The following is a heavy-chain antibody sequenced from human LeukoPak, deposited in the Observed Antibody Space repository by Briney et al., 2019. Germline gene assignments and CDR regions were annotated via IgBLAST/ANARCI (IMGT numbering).Heavy chain of an antibody. CDR2: IYPGDSDT. Sequence: GESLKISCKGSGYSFTGYWIGWVRQMPGKGLEWMGIIYPGDSDTRYSPSFQGQVTISADKSISTAYLQWSSLKASDTAMYYCARHESTMVRGVYYYYGMDVWGQGTTVTVSS. CDR3: ARHESTMVRGVYYYYGMDV. V-gene: IGHV5-51*01. CDR1: GYSFTGYW. D-gene: IGHD3-10*01. J-gene: IGHJ6*02.